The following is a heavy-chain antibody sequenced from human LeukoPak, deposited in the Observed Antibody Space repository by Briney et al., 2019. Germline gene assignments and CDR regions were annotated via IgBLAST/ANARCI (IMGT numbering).Heavy chain of an antibody. CDR1: GGSISSYY. V-gene: IGHV4-4*09. D-gene: IGHD3-3*01. Sequence: ASEALSLTCTVSGGSISSYYWSWIRQPPGKGLERIGYIYTSGSTNYNPSLKSRVTISVDTSKNQFSLKLSSVTAADTAVYYCARLGYDFWSGYLDAFDIWGQGTMVTVSS. J-gene: IGHJ3*02. CDR2: IYTSGST. CDR3: ARLGYDFWSGYLDAFDI.